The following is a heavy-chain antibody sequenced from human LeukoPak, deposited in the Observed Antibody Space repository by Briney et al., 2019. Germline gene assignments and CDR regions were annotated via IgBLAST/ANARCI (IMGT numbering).Heavy chain of an antibody. CDR3: ARDDYALGY. D-gene: IGHD4/OR15-4a*01. CDR1: GGSFSGYY. Sequence: SETLSLTCAVYGGSFSGYYWSWIRQPPGKGLGWIGEINHSGSTNYNPSLKSRVTISVDTSKNQFSLKLSSVTAADTAVYYCARDDYALGYWGQGTLVTVSS. V-gene: IGHV4-34*01. CDR2: INHSGST. J-gene: IGHJ4*02.